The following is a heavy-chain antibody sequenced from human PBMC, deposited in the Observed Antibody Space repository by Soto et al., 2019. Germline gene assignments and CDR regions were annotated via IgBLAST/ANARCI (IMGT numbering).Heavy chain of an antibody. CDR3: ALGHSSSPQEFWFDP. Sequence: SQTLSLTCAISGDSVSSNSAACNWIRQSPSRGLEWLGRTYYRSKWYNDYAVSVKSRITINPDTSKNQFSLQLNSVTPEDTAVYYCALGHSSSPQEFWFDPWGQGTLVTVSS. CDR2: TYYRSKWYN. V-gene: IGHV6-1*01. D-gene: IGHD6-6*01. CDR1: GDSVSSNSAA. J-gene: IGHJ5*02.